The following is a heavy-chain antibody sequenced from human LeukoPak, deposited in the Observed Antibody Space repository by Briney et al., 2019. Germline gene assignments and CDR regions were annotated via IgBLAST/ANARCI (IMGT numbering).Heavy chain of an antibody. Sequence: PGGSLRLSCAASGFTFSNAWMNWVRQAPGKGLEWVGRIKSKTDGGTTDYAAPVKGRFTISRDDSKNTLYLQMNSLKTEDTAVYYCTTCCSSSFYAWRVDYWVQGTLVTVSS. CDR2: IKSKTDGGTT. CDR3: TTCCSSSFYAWRVDY. D-gene: IGHD6-13*01. V-gene: IGHV3-15*07. J-gene: IGHJ4*02. CDR1: GFTFSNAW.